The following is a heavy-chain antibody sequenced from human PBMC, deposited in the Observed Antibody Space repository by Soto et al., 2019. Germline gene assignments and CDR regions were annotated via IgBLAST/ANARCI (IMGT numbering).Heavy chain of an antibody. J-gene: IGHJ4*02. Sequence: EVQLLESGGGLVQPGGSLRLSCAASGFTFSSYAMSWVRQAPGKGLXXXXAISGSGGSTYYADSVKGRFTISRDNSKNTLYLQMNSLRAEDTAVYYCAKGADYGDYLYYFDYWGQGTLVTVSS. V-gene: IGHV3-23*01. CDR1: GFTFSSYA. CDR2: ISGSGGST. D-gene: IGHD4-17*01. CDR3: AKGADYGDYLYYFDY.